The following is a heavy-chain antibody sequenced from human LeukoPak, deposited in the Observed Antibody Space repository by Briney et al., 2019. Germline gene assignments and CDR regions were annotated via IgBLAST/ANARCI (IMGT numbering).Heavy chain of an antibody. D-gene: IGHD1-1*01. CDR1: GFTFSSYS. CDR2: ISSSSDYI. CDR3: ARAISRDWYEAYYFDS. Sequence: PWGSLRLSCAASGFTFSSYSMNWVRQAPGKGLEWVSSISSSSDYIYHADSLRGRFTISRDNAKNSLYLQMNSLRAEDTAVYYCARAISRDWYEAYYFDSWGQGSLVTVSS. J-gene: IGHJ4*02. V-gene: IGHV3-21*01.